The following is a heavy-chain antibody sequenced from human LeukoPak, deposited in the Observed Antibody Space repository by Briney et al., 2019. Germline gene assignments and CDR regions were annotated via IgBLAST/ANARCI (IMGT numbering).Heavy chain of an antibody. CDR3: AKEAAVAGWIDY. J-gene: IGHJ4*02. V-gene: IGHV3-30*18. Sequence: PGGSLRLSCAASGFTFSSYGMHWVRQAPGKGLEWVAVISYDGSNKYYADSVKGRFTISRDNSKNTLYLQMNSLRAEDTAVYYCAKEAAVAGWIDYWGQGTLVTVSS. CDR2: ISYDGSNK. CDR1: GFTFSSYG. D-gene: IGHD6-19*01.